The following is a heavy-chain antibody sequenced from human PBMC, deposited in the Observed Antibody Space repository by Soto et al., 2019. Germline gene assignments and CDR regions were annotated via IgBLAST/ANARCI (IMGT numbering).Heavy chain of an antibody. CDR1: GGPIWSNSDV. D-gene: IGHD5-18*01. Sequence: SGTMALTCSVSGGPIWSNSDVGEWIRQSPGKGLEWIGSVHFRGSTYYNPSLKSRVTISVDTSKNQFSLKLTSVTAADRAVYYCARRGPNNSYGYDHRLDPWGQGTLVTVSS. J-gene: IGHJ5*02. V-gene: IGHV4-39*01. CDR3: ARRGPNNSYGYDHRLDP. CDR2: VHFRGST.